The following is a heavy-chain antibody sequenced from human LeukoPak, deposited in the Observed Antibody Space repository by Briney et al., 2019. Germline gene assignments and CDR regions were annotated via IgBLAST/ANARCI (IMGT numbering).Heavy chain of an antibody. V-gene: IGHV4-38-2*02. CDR1: GYSISSAYY. Sequence: PSETLSLTCTVSGYSISSAYYWGWIRLPPGKGLEWIGSMHHSGSTYYNPSLKSRVTISVDTSKNQFSLKLSSVTAADTAVYYCARVRLVGGSGSAPLHYYMDVWGKGTTVTVSS. CDR3: ARVRLVGGSGSAPLHYYMDV. D-gene: IGHD3-10*01. CDR2: MHHSGST. J-gene: IGHJ6*03.